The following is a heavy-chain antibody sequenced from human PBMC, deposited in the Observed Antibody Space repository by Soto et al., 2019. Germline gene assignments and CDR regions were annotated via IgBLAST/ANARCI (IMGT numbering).Heavy chain of an antibody. CDR2: IYYSGST. V-gene: IGHV4-61*01. CDR1: GGSVSSGSYY. D-gene: IGHD6-13*01. CDR3: ARDGAAAGIDWFVP. J-gene: IGHJ5*02. Sequence: SETLSLTCTVSGGSVSSGSYYWSWIRQPPGKGLEWIGYIYYSGSTNYNPSLKSRVTISVDTSKNQFSLKLSSVTAADTAVYYCARDGAAAGIDWFVPWGQGTLVTVSS.